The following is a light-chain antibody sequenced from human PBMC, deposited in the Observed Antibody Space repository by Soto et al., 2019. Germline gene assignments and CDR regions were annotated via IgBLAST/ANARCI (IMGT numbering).Light chain of an antibody. CDR3: QQHNVYLWT. CDR1: ESVSSR. CDR2: KAS. V-gene: IGKV1-5*03. J-gene: IGKJ1*01. Sequence: DIQMTQSPSTLSASVGERVTITCRASESVSSRLAWYQMKPGKAPKLLIYKASSLETGVPSRFSGSGYGTEFTLTISSLQPDDFATYYCQQHNVYLWTFGQGTKVEIK.